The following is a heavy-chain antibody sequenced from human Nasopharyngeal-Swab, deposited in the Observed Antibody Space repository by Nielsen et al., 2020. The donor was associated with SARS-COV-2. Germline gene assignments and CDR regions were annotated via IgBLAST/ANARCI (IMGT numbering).Heavy chain of an antibody. D-gene: IGHD4-23*01. V-gene: IGHV3-33*01. J-gene: IGHJ4*02. CDR1: GFTFRNYA. CDR3: ARGSYGDKSDFDS. CDR2: LWSDDWTT. Sequence: GESLKISCAASGFTFRNYAMHWVRQAPDKGLEWVAVLWSDDWTTYYADSVKGRFTISRDNSKNTLYLGMNSVTAEDTAMYYRARGSYGDKSDFDSWGQGTLVTVSS.